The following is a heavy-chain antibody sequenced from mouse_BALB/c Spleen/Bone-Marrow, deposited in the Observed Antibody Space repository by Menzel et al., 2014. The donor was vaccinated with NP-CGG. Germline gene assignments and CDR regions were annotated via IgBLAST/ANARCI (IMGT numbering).Heavy chain of an antibody. CDR2: ISSVGIYT. Sequence: EVKVEESGGGLVKPGGSLKLSCAASGFTFSSYTMSWVRQTPEKRLEWVATISSVGIYTYYPDSVKVRFTISRDNAKNTLYLQMSSLKSEDTAMYYCTRDLYDGYSYYAMDYWGQGTSVTVSS. CDR1: GFTFSSYT. CDR3: TRDLYDGYSYYAMDY. J-gene: IGHJ4*01. D-gene: IGHD2-3*01. V-gene: IGHV5-6-4*01.